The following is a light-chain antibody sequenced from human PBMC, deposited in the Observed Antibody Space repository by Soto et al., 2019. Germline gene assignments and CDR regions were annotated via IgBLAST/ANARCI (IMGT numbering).Light chain of an antibody. J-gene: IGKJ1*01. V-gene: IGKV3-15*01. Sequence: IVLTQSPATLSVSPGEKATLSCRASQSVSSNLAWYQQEPGQAPRLLIYGASTRATGIPARFSGGGSGTEFTLTISSLQSEDFADYYCQQYNNWPWTFGQGTKVDIK. CDR3: QQYNNWPWT. CDR2: GAS. CDR1: QSVSSN.